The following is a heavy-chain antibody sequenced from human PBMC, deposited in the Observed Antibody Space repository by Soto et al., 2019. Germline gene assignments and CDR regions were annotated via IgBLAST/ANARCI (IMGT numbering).Heavy chain of an antibody. J-gene: IGHJ4*02. D-gene: IGHD6-13*01. CDR3: AREFWYGSRGDDY. CDR1: GFTFSSYW. Sequence: PGGSLRLSXAASGFTFSSYWMHWVRQAPGKGLVWVSRINSDGSSTSYADSVKGRFTISRDNAKNTLYLQMNSLRAEDTAVYYCAREFWYGSRGDDYWGQGTLVTVSS. CDR2: INSDGSST. V-gene: IGHV3-74*01.